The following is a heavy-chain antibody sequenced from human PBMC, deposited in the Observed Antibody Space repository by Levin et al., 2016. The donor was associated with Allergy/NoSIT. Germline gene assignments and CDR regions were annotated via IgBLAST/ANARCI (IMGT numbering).Heavy chain of an antibody. CDR2: ICGSGATT. CDR3: AKRRPQGQSLGAAGNYGLDV. D-gene: IGHD6-13*01. CDR1: GFTFSTYA. Sequence: GGSLRLSCVASGFTFSTYAMTWVRQAPGKGLEWVSAICGSGATTFYADSVKGRFIASRDNSKNTLYLQMNSLRAEDTAVYYCAKRRPQGQSLGAAGNYGLDVWGQGTTVTVSS. J-gene: IGHJ6*02. V-gene: IGHV3-23*01.